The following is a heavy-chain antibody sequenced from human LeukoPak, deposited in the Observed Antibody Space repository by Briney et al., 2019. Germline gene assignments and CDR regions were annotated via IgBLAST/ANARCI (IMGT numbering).Heavy chain of an antibody. D-gene: IGHD6-13*01. CDR2: INPKSGGT. V-gene: IGHV1-2*02. Sequence: GASVKVSCKASGYTFTPYYIHWVRQAPCQGLEWMGWINPKSGGTNYAQRFQGRVTMTRDTSISTAYMELSRLRSDDTAVYYCARDIEYSSSWYDSDYWGQGTLVTVSS. CDR3: ARDIEYSSSWYDSDY. J-gene: IGHJ4*02. CDR1: GYTFTPYY.